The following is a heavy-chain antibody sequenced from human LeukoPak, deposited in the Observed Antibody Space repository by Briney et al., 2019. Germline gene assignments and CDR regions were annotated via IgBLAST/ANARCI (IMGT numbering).Heavy chain of an antibody. CDR1: GFTFSSYS. Sequence: GGSLSLSCAASGFTFSSYSMNWVRQAPGKGLEWVSSISSSSGYIYYADSVMGRFTISRDNAKNSLYLQMNSLRAEDTAVYYCARDPTPNYDILTGYYPRPSYGMDVWGQGTTVTVSS. CDR3: ARDPTPNYDILTGYYPRPSYGMDV. D-gene: IGHD3-9*01. J-gene: IGHJ6*02. V-gene: IGHV3-21*01. CDR2: ISSSSGYI.